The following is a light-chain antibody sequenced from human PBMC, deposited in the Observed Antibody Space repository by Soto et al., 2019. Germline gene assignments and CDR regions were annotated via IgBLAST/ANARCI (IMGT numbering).Light chain of an antibody. CDR2: DVN. Sequence: QSVLTQPRSVSGSPGQSVTISCTGTSSDVGGYSYVSWYQQHPGKAPKLMIYDVNKRPSGVPDRFSGSKSGNTASLTISGLQAEDEADYFCCSYAGSYTSYVFGTGTKVPVL. CDR3: CSYAGSYTSYV. V-gene: IGLV2-11*01. CDR1: SSDVGGYSY. J-gene: IGLJ1*01.